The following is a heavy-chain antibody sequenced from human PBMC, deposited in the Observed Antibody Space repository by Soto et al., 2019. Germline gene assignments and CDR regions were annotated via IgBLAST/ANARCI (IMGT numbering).Heavy chain of an antibody. CDR3: AKDLSPSGYDGLDY. J-gene: IGHJ4*02. D-gene: IGHD5-12*01. CDR1: GFTFSSYG. Sequence: GGSLRLSCASSGFTFSSYGMHLVRQAPGKGLEWVAVISYDGSNKYYADSVKGRFTISRDNSKNTLYLQMNSLRAEDTAVYYCAKDLSPSGYDGLDYWGQGTLVTVSS. CDR2: ISYDGSNK. V-gene: IGHV3-30*18.